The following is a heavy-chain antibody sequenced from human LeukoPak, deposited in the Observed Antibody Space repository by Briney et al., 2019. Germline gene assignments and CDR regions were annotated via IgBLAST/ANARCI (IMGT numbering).Heavy chain of an antibody. Sequence: SETLSFTCQVYGGSFSGYYWSWIRQPPGKGLEWIGEINHSGSTNYNPSLKSRVTISVDTSKNQFSLKLSSVTAADTAVYYCARRGVVPAARRQFDYWGQGTLVTVSS. D-gene: IGHD2-2*01. J-gene: IGHJ4*02. V-gene: IGHV4-34*01. CDR3: ARRGVVPAARRQFDY. CDR2: INHSGST. CDR1: GGSFSGYY.